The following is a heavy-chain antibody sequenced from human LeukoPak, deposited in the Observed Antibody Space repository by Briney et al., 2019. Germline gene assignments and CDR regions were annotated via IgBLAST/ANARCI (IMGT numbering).Heavy chain of an antibody. D-gene: IGHD3-22*01. Sequence: ASVKVSCKASGYTFTSYGISWVRQAPGQGLEWMGWISAYNGNTNYAQKLQGRVTMTTDTSTSTAYMELRSLRSDDTAVYYCARDKRDYYDSSGDPAYWGQGTLVTVSS. J-gene: IGHJ4*02. CDR3: ARDKRDYYDSSGDPAY. V-gene: IGHV1-18*01. CDR2: ISAYNGNT. CDR1: GYTFTSYG.